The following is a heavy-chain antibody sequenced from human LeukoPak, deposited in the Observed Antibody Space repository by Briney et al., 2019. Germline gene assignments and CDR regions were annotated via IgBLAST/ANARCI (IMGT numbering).Heavy chain of an antibody. CDR3: ARGRYDSSGYYALFDY. CDR1: GFTFSGSA. V-gene: IGHV3-73*01. J-gene: IGHJ4*02. Sequence: GGSLRLSCAASGFTFSGSAMHWVRQASGKGLEWVGRIRSKANSYATAYAASVKGRFTISRDDSKNTAYLQMNSLRAEDTAVYCCARGRYDSSGYYALFDYWGQGTLVTVSS. CDR2: IRSKANSYAT. D-gene: IGHD3-22*01.